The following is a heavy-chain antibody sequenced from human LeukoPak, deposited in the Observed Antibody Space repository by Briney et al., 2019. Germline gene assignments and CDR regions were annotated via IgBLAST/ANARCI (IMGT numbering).Heavy chain of an antibody. J-gene: IGHJ4*02. CDR1: GFTFSSYA. D-gene: IGHD3-22*01. Sequence: SGGSLRLSCAASGFTFSSYAMSWVRQAPGKGLEWVSSISGSGGSTYYADSVKGRFTISRDNSKKTLYLQMNSLRAEDTAVYYCAKRAEDSSGYYLYYFDYWGRGTLVSVSS. CDR2: ISGSGGST. V-gene: IGHV3-23*01. CDR3: AKRAEDSSGYYLYYFDY.